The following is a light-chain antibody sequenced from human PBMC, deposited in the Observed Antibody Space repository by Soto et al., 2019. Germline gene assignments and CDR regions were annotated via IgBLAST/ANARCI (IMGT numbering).Light chain of an antibody. J-gene: IGKJ5*01. CDR2: GES. CDR3: QQNVSPPIT. Sequence: VLTQSPGTLSLSPGERATLSCRASQSVTSSYLAWYQQKTGQAPRLLIYGESSRATGIPDRFSGSGSGTDFTLTISRLEAEDFAVYYCQQNVSPPITXGQGTRLEIK. V-gene: IGKV3-20*01. CDR1: QSVTSSY.